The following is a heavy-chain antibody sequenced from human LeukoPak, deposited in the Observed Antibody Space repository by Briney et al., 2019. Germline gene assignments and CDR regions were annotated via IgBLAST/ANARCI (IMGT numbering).Heavy chain of an antibody. CDR3: ASDTAMDPGDY. Sequence: PGRSLRLSCAASGFTFSSYAIHWVRQAPGKGLEWVAVISYDGSNKYYADSVKGRFTISRDNAKNSLYLQMNSLRAEDTAVYYCASDTAMDPGDYWGQGTLVTVSS. CDR1: GFTFSSYA. D-gene: IGHD5-18*01. J-gene: IGHJ4*02. CDR2: ISYDGSNK. V-gene: IGHV3-30-3*01.